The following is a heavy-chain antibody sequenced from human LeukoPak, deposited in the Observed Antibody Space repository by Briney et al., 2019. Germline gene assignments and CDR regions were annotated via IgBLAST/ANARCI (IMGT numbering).Heavy chain of an antibody. J-gene: IGHJ4*02. CDR1: GYTFTSYG. D-gene: IGHD6-19*01. CDR3: ARHSPPESSGWYTPHWVFDY. CDR2: ISAYNGNT. V-gene: IGHV1-18*01. Sequence: ASVKVSCKASGYTFTSYGISWVRQAPGQGLEWMGWISAYNGNTNYAQKLQGRVTMTTDTSTSTAYMELRSLRSDDTAVYYCARHSPPESSGWYTPHWVFDYWGQGTLVTVSS.